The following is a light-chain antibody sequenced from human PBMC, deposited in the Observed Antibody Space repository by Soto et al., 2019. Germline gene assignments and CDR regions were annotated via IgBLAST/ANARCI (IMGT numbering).Light chain of an antibody. J-gene: IGLJ2*01. Sequence: HSVLTRPASGNGVPGRSTTISCTGTGSAVGGFNEVSWYQQRPGKPPKLMIYDVTTRPSGVSNRFSGSKSGNTASLTISGLQAEEEAYYYCSSHAAGSTLIFGGGTKVTVL. CDR1: GSAVGGFNE. V-gene: IGLV2-14*03. CDR2: DVT. CDR3: SSHAAGSTLI.